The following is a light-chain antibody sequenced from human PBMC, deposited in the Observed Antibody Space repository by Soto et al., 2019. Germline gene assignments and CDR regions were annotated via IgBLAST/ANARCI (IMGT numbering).Light chain of an antibody. J-gene: IGLJ3*02. V-gene: IGLV1-40*01. CDR2: GNS. CDR3: QSYDSSLSGSV. CDR1: SSNIGAGYD. Sequence: QSVLTQPPSVYGAPGQRVTISCTGSSSNIGAGYDVHWYQQLPGTAPILLIYGNSNRPSGVPDRFSGSKSGTSASLAITGLQAEDEADYYCQSYDSSLSGSVFGGGTQLTVL.